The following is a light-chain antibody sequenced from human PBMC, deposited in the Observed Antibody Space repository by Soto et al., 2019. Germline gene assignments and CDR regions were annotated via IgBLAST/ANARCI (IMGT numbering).Light chain of an antibody. J-gene: IGKJ2*01. Sequence: EIVLTQSPGTLSLSPGERATLSCRASQSVTSSYLVWYQQKPGQAPRLLIYGASSSATGIPGRFSGSGSGTDLTLTISRLEPEDSAVYYCQQYGSSPPYTFGQGTKLEIK. V-gene: IGKV3-20*01. CDR2: GAS. CDR1: QSVTSSY. CDR3: QQYGSSPPYT.